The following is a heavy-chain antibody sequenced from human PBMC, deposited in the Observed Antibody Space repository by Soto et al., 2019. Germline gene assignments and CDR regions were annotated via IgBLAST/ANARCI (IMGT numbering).Heavy chain of an antibody. J-gene: IGHJ4*02. CDR1: GFTFSSYA. V-gene: IGHV3-64D*06. CDR2: ISSNGGST. Sequence: QTGGSLRLSCSASGFTFSSYAMHWVRQAPGKGLEYVSAISSNGGSTYYADSVKGRFTISRDNSKNTLYLQMSSLRAEDTAVYYCVKDRRVTMVRGVIYLDYWGQGTLVTVSS. CDR3: VKDRRVTMVRGVIYLDY. D-gene: IGHD3-10*01.